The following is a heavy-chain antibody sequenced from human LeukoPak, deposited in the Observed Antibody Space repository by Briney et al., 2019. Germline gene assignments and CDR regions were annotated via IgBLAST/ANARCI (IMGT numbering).Heavy chain of an antibody. Sequence: GGSLRLSCAASGFTVSNKYMTWVRQAPGKGLEWVSLIYSDGRTYYADSVKGRCTISRDNSKNTLYLQMNSLRAEDTAVYYCAKDLSGGSGSYSSLFDYWGQGTLVTVSS. D-gene: IGHD3-10*01. CDR2: IYSDGRT. CDR3: AKDLSGGSGSYSSLFDY. CDR1: GFTVSNKY. J-gene: IGHJ4*02. V-gene: IGHV3-53*05.